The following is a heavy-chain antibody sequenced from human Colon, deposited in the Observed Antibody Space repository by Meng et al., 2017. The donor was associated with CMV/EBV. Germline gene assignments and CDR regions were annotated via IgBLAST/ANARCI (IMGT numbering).Heavy chain of an antibody. Sequence: GGSLRLSCTASGFTFRSYWMHWVRQVPGKGLVWVSRINKDGGSITYADFVEGRFTISRDNAKNTLYLQMNSLRVEDTAMYYCTTDGGAWNLVYWGPGALVTVSS. CDR2: INKDGGSI. V-gene: IGHV3-74*01. J-gene: IGHJ4*02. CDR3: TTDGGAWNLVY. D-gene: IGHD1-1*01. CDR1: GFTFRSYW.